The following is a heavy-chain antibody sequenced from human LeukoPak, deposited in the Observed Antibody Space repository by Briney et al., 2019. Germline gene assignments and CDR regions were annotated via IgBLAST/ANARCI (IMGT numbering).Heavy chain of an antibody. Sequence: GGSLRLSCAASGFTFSSYAMSWVCQAPGKGLEWVSAISGSGGSTYYADSVKGRFTISRDNSKNTLYLQMNSLRAEDTAVYYCAKDFRIVGATDLDYWGQGTLVTVSS. CDR1: GFTFSSYA. CDR2: ISGSGGST. V-gene: IGHV3-23*01. J-gene: IGHJ4*02. D-gene: IGHD1-26*01. CDR3: AKDFRIVGATDLDY.